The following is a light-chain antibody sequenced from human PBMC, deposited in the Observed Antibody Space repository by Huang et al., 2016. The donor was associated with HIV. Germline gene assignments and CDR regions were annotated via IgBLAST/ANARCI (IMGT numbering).Light chain of an antibody. V-gene: IGKV1-9*01. CDR3: QQLNSYPLT. J-gene: IGKJ4*01. CDR2: AAS. Sequence: IHLTQSPSSLSASVGDRVTITCRASQGISSVLAWSQQKPGKAPKLLIEAASTLQSGVPSRFSGGGSGPSFTLTSSSLQPEEFATYYCQQLNSYPLTFGGGTEVEIK. CDR1: QGISSV.